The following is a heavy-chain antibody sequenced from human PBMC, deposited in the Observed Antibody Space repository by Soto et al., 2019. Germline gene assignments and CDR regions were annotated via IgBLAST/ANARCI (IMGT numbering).Heavy chain of an antibody. CDR3: AKDLEGSSLPYYYYGMDV. Sequence: LRLSCAASGFTFSSYGMHWVRQAPGKGLEWVAVISYDGSNKYYADSVKGRFTISRDNSKNTLYLQMNSLRAEDTAVYYCAKDLEGSSLPYYYYGMDVWGQGTTVTVSS. CDR2: ISYDGSNK. J-gene: IGHJ6*02. V-gene: IGHV3-30*18. D-gene: IGHD6-13*01. CDR1: GFTFSSYG.